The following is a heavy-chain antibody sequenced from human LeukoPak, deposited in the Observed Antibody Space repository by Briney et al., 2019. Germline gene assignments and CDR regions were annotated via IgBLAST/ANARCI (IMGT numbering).Heavy chain of an antibody. J-gene: IGHJ4*02. CDR2: ILFDEVNK. CDR1: GFTFTSYG. Sequence: GGSLRLSCAASGFTFTSYGMHWVRQAPGKGLEWVAFILFDEVNKYYADSVKGRFTISRDNSKNTLFLQMNSLRAEDTAVHYCAKWGPYDSSGSDDYWGQGTLVTVSS. D-gene: IGHD3-22*01. V-gene: IGHV3-30*02. CDR3: AKWGPYDSSGSDDY.